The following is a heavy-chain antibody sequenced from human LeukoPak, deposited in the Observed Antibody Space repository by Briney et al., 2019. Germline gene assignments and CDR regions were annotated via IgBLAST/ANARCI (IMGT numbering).Heavy chain of an antibody. J-gene: IGHJ5*02. Sequence: GGSLRLSCVASGCTFNSYNINWVRQAPGKGLEWVATISGSGGRTFHADSVKGRFTISRDNSMNTLCLQMNSLRVDDTAVYYCARDLLPLGGTLGNWFDPWGQGTLVTVSS. D-gene: IGHD1-26*01. CDR1: GCTFNSYN. CDR3: ARDLLPLGGTLGNWFDP. V-gene: IGHV3-23*01. CDR2: ISGSGGRT.